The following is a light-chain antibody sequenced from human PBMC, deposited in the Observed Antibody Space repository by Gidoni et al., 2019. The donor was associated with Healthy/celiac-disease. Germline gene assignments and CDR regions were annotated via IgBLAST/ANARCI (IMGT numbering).Light chain of an antibody. CDR1: QDISNY. V-gene: IGKV1-33*01. J-gene: IGKJ2*01. CDR2: DAT. Sequence: DIQMTRSPSPLSASVGDRVTITCQASQDISNYLNWYQQKPGNAPMLLIYDATNLETGVPSRFSGSASGTDFTFISSSLHAEDITTYYRQRYDNPLTFGQGTKVEIK. CDR3: QRYDNPLT.